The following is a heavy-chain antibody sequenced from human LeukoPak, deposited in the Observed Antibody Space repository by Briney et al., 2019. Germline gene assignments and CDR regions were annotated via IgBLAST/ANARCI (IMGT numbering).Heavy chain of an antibody. D-gene: IGHD3-10*01. Sequence: PGGSLRLSCAASGFTFSSYSMNWVRQAPGKGLEWVSSISSSSSYIYYADSVKGRFTISRDNAKNSLYLQMNSLRAEDTAVYYCARAPGVRGVIADAFDIWGQGTMVTVSS. CDR1: GFTFSSYS. CDR2: ISSSSSYI. CDR3: ARAPGVRGVIADAFDI. V-gene: IGHV3-21*01. J-gene: IGHJ3*02.